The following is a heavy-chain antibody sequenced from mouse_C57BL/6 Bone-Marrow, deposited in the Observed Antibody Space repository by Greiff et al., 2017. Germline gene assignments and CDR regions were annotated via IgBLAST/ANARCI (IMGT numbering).Heavy chain of an antibody. V-gene: IGHV1-4*01. D-gene: IGHD4-1*01. CDR3: ARWDPMDY. J-gene: IGHJ4*01. CDR1: GYTFTSYT. CDR2: INPSSGYT. Sequence: QVQLKESGAELARPGASVKMSCKASGYTFTSYTMHWVKQRPGQGLEWIGYINPSSGYTKYNQKFKDKATLTADNSSSTAYMQLSSLTSEDSAVYYCARWDPMDYWGQGTSVTVSS.